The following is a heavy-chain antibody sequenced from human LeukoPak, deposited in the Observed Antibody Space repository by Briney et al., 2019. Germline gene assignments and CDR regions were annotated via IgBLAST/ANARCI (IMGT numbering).Heavy chain of an antibody. CDR3: ARAAHYYGSGSYAGGDYFDY. CDR2: IIPIFGTA. J-gene: IGHJ4*02. V-gene: IGHV1-69*13. CDR1: GGTFSSYA. D-gene: IGHD3-10*01. Sequence: EASVKVSCKASGGTFSSYAISWVRQAPGQGLEWMGGIIPIFGTANYAQKFQGRVTITADESTSTAYMELSSLRSEDTAVYYCARAAHYYGSGSYAGGDYFDYWGQGTLVTVSS.